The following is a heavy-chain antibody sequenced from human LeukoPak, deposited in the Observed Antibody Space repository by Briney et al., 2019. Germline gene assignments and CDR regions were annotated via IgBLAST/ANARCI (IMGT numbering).Heavy chain of an antibody. V-gene: IGHV3-23*01. J-gene: IGHJ4*02. Sequence: GGSPRLSCAASGFTFSSYSMSWVRQAPGKGLEWVSAISGSGGSTYYADSVKGRFTISRDNSKNTLYLQMNSLRAEDTAVYYCAKAPARIAAAGTGDYWGQGTLVTVSS. D-gene: IGHD6-13*01. CDR1: GFTFSSYS. CDR3: AKAPARIAAAGTGDY. CDR2: ISGSGGST.